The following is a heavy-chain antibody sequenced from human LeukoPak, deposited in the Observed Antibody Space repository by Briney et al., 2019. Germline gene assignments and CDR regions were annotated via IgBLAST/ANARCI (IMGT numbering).Heavy chain of an antibody. CDR1: AFTFSSYS. CDR2: ITSRSSYT. Sequence: GGSLRLSCAASAFTFSSYSMNWVRQAPGKGLEWVSSITSRSSYTYYADSVKGRFTISRDNAKNSLYLQMNSLRAEDTAVYYCTREDNWYFDLWGRGTLVTVSS. J-gene: IGHJ2*01. V-gene: IGHV3-21*04. CDR3: TREDNWYFDL.